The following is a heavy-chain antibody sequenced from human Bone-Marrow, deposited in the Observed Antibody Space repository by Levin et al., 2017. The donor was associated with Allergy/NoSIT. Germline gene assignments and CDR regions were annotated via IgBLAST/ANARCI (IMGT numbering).Heavy chain of an antibody. CDR3: VGGMVRGALQY. V-gene: IGHV3-43*01. J-gene: IGHJ4*02. CDR2: ISWDGSST. Sequence: WASVKVSCGASGFIFDDHTMHWVRQAPGKGLEWVSLISWDGSSTEYADSVEGRFTISRDNSKSSLYLQMNSLRTEDTALYFCVGGMVRGALQYWGQGTLVTVST. CDR1: GFIFDDHT. D-gene: IGHD3-10*01.